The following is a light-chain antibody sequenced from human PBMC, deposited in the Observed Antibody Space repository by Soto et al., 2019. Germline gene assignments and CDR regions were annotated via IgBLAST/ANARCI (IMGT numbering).Light chain of an antibody. V-gene: IGLV2-14*01. CDR3: ATWDGSLPGEV. CDR2: EVS. J-gene: IGLJ2*01. Sequence: QSALTQPASVSGSPGQSITISCIGTSSDVGGYNFVSWYQQHPGKAPKLMIYEVSNRPSGVSTRFSGSKSGNTASLTISGLQAEDEADYYCATWDGSLPGEVFGGGTQLTVL. CDR1: SSDVGGYNF.